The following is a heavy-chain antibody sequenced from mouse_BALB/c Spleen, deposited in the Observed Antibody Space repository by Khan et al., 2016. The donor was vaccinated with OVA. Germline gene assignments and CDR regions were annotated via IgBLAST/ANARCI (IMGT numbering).Heavy chain of an antibody. J-gene: IGHJ4*01. Sequence: DLVKPGASVKLSCKASGYTFISYWINWIKKRPGQGLEWIGRVSPGSGSPYYNEIFKGKATVTVDKSSSTAYIQLNSLSSEDSVVYFCTRSHYYGNSLYAMDYWGQGTSVTVSS. D-gene: IGHD1-1*01. CDR1: GYTFISYW. CDR2: VSPGSGSP. V-gene: IGHV1S41*01. CDR3: TRSHYYGNSLYAMDY.